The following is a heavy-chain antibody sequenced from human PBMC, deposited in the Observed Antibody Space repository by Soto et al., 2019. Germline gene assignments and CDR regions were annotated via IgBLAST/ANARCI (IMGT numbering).Heavy chain of an antibody. J-gene: IGHJ6*03. V-gene: IGHV3-21*01. CDR3: ARTPVVVVPAAIGSYYYMDV. D-gene: IGHD2-2*01. Sequence: PGGSLRLSCAASGFTFSSYSMNWVRQAPGKGLEWVSSISSSSSYIYYADSVKGRFTISRDNAKNSLYLQMNSLRAEDTAVYYCARTPVVVVPAAIGSYYYMDVWGKGTTVTVSS. CDR2: ISSSSSYI. CDR1: GFTFSSYS.